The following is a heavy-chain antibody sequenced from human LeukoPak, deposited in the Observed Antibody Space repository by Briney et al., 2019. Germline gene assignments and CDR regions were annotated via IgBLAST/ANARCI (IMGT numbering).Heavy chain of an antibody. CDR3: ARALGSFGTYQWGYFFEY. CDR1: GYTLTSYY. Sequence: ASVKVSCKASGYTLTSYYMHWVCQAPGQGLEWMGIINPTAGSTGYAQKFQGRVTMTRDTSTSTVYMELSSLSSLELAFENCARALGSFGTYQWGYFFEYWGQGTLVTVSS. D-gene: IGHD3-10*01. CDR2: INPTAGST. V-gene: IGHV1-46*01. J-gene: IGHJ4*02.